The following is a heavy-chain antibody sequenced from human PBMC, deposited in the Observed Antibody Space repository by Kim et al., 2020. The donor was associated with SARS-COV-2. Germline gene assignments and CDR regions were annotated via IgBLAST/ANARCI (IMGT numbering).Heavy chain of an antibody. J-gene: IGHJ4*02. Sequence: GGSLRLSCAASGFTFSSYEMNWVRQAPGKGLEWVSYISSSGSTIYYADSVKGRFTISRDNAKNSLYLQMNSLRAEDTAVYYCARGTHRQNIVATTPLDYWVQGTLVTVSS. CDR3: ARGTHRQNIVATTPLDY. CDR1: GFTFSSYE. D-gene: IGHD5-12*01. CDR2: ISSSGSTI. V-gene: IGHV3-48*03.